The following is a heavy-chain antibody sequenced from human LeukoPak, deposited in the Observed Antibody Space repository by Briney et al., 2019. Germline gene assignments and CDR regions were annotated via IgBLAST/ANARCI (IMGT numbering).Heavy chain of an antibody. J-gene: IGHJ3*02. CDR3: ARLGGGRYCSGGSCSPGAFDI. Sequence: TSETLSLTCTVSNDSISSGDYYWTWIRQHPGKGLEWIGYIYYSGSTYYNPSLKSRVTISVDTSKNQFSLKLSSVTAADTAVYYCARLGGGRYCSGGSCSPGAFDIWGQGTMVTVSS. V-gene: IGHV4-31*03. CDR2: IYYSGST. CDR1: NDSISSGDYY. D-gene: IGHD2-15*01.